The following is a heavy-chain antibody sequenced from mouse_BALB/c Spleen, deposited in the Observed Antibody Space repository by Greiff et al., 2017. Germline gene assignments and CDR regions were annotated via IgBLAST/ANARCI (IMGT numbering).Heavy chain of an antibody. CDR2: INPSSGYT. J-gene: IGHJ3*01. Sequence: QVQLQESAAELARPGASVKLSCKASGFTFTSYTMHWVKQRPGQGLEWIGYINPSSGYTEYNQKFKDKTTLTADKSSSTAYLQLSSLTSEDSAVYYSARYGNDEGAAFAYWGQGTLVTVSA. D-gene: IGHD2-2*01. V-gene: IGHV1-4*02. CDR3: ARYGNDEGAAFAY. CDR1: GFTFTSYT.